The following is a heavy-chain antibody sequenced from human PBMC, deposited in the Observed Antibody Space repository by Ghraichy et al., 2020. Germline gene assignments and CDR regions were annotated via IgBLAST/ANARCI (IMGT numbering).Heavy chain of an antibody. D-gene: IGHD6-19*01. V-gene: IGHV4-59*01. CDR3: ARAYSSGWYRLFDY. Sequence: SETLSLTCTVSGGSISSYYWSWIRQPPGKGLEWIGYIYYSGSTNYNPSLKSRVTISVDTSKNQFSLKLSSVTAADTAVYYCARAYSSGWYRLFDYWGQGTLVTVSS. J-gene: IGHJ4*02. CDR1: GGSISSYY. CDR2: IYYSGST.